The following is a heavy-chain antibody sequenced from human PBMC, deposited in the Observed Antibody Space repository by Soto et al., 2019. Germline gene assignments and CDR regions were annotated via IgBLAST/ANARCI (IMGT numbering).Heavy chain of an antibody. V-gene: IGHV3-48*01. CDR2: ISSSSSTI. CDR3: ARDQFLYGSGVMDV. Sequence: EVQLVESGGGLVQPGGSLRLSCAASGFTFSSYSMNWVRQAPGKGLEWVSYISSSSSTIYYADSVKGRFTISRDNXXNSLYLQMNSLRAEDTAVYYCARDQFLYGSGVMDVWGQGTTVTVSS. CDR1: GFTFSSYS. D-gene: IGHD3-10*01. J-gene: IGHJ6*02.